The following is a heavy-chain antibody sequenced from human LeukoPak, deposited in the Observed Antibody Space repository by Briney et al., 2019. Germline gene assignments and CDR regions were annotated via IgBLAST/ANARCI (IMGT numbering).Heavy chain of an antibody. V-gene: IGHV4-38-2*01. CDR3: ARLRVNYDFWTDY. CDR1: GYSISGGXX. Sequence: PSXTXXLTXAXXGYSISGGXXWGWIRPPPGKXXXWIGSIYHSGSTYYNPSLKSRVTISVDTSKNQFSLKLSSVTAADTAVYYCARLRVNYDFWTDYWGQGTLVTVSS. CDR2: IYHSGST. J-gene: IGHJ4*02. D-gene: IGHD3-3*01.